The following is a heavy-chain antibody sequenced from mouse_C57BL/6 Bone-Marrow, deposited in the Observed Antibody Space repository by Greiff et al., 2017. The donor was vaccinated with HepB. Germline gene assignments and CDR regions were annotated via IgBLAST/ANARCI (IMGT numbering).Heavy chain of an antibody. Sequence: VHLVESGAELVRPGTSVKMSCKASGYTFTNYWIGWAKQRPGHGLEWIGDIYPGGGYTNYNEKFKGKATLTADKSSSTAYMQFSSLTSEDSAIYYCARSPGSYWYFDVWGTGTTVTVSS. D-gene: IGHD1-1*01. J-gene: IGHJ1*03. V-gene: IGHV1-63*01. CDR3: ARSPGSYWYFDV. CDR2: IYPGGGYT. CDR1: GYTFTNYW.